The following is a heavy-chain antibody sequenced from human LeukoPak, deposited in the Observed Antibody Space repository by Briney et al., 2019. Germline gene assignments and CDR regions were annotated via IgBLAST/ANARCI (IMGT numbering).Heavy chain of an antibody. CDR2: INHSGST. J-gene: IGHJ6*02. Sequence: SETLSLTCAVYGGSLSGYHWSWIRQSPERGLEWIGEINHSGSTNYNPSLKSRVTISVDTSKNQFSLKLSSVTAADTAVYYCARNHYDFWSGYYTPRGYYYYYGMDVWGQGTTVTVSS. V-gene: IGHV4-34*01. CDR1: GGSLSGYH. CDR3: ARNHYDFWSGYYTPRGYYYYYGMDV. D-gene: IGHD3-3*01.